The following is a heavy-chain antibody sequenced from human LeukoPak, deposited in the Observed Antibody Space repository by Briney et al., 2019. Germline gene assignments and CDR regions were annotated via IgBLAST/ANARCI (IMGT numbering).Heavy chain of an antibody. CDR1: GFTVGSNY. CDR3: ARALYGSGSYFIA. Sequence: GGSLRLSCAASGFTVGSNYMSWVRQAPGKGLQWVSFLYSVGTTYYADSVKGRFTISRDDSKNTAYLQMNSLTTEDTAVYYCARALYGSGSYFIAWGQGTLVTVSS. D-gene: IGHD3-10*01. CDR2: LYSVGTT. V-gene: IGHV3-66*02. J-gene: IGHJ4*02.